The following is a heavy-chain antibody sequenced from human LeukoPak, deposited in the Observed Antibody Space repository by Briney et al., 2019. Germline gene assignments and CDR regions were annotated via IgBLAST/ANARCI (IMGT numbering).Heavy chain of an antibody. CDR2: ITGSSSTI. Sequence: GGSLRLSCAASGFTFSSYSMNWVRQAAGKGLEWVSYITGSSSTINYADSVKGRFTISRDKAKNSLFLQMNSLRAEDTAVYYCASSDGYNAKWGQGTLVTVSS. CDR3: ASSDGYNAK. CDR1: GFTFSSYS. J-gene: IGHJ4*02. V-gene: IGHV3-48*01. D-gene: IGHD5-24*01.